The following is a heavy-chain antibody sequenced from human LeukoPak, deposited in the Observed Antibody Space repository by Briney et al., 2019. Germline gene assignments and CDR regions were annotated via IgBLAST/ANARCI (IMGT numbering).Heavy chain of an antibody. D-gene: IGHD5-24*01. Sequence: GGSLRLSCAASGFTFSSYSMNWVRQAPGKGLEWVSSISSSSSYIYYADSVKGRFTISRDNAKNSLYLQVNSLRAEDTAVYYCARGGRDGYNLYFDYWGQGTLVTVSS. CDR1: GFTFSSYS. J-gene: IGHJ4*02. CDR2: ISSSSSYI. CDR3: ARGGRDGYNLYFDY. V-gene: IGHV3-21*01.